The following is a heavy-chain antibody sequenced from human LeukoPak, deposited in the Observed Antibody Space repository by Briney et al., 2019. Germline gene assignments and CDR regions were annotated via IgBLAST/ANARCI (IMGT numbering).Heavy chain of an antibody. V-gene: IGHV1-2*02. CDR1: GYTFTGYY. Sequence: ASVKVSCKASGYTFTGYYMHWVRQAPGQGLEWMGWINPNSGGTNYAQKFQGRVTMTRDTSISTAYMELSRLRSDDTAMYYCARLDEKEVHLRSWGANWFDPWGQGSLVTVSS. D-gene: IGHD3-16*01. CDR2: INPNSGGT. J-gene: IGHJ5*02. CDR3: ARLDEKEVHLRSWGANWFDP.